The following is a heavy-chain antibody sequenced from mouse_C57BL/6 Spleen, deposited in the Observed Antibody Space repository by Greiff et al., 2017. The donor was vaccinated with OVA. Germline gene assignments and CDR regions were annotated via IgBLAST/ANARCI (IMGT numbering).Heavy chain of an antibody. J-gene: IGHJ4*01. D-gene: IGHD2-4*01. CDR2: IWSDGST. Sequence: QVQLKESGPGLVAPSQSLSITCTVSGFSFTSYGVHWVRQPPGKGLEWLVVIWSDGSTTYNSALKSRLSISKDNSKSQVFLKMNSLQTDDTAMYYCARQGDDYDEDAMDYWGQGTSVTVSS. CDR3: ARQGDDYDEDAMDY. CDR1: GFSFTSYG. V-gene: IGHV2-6-1*01.